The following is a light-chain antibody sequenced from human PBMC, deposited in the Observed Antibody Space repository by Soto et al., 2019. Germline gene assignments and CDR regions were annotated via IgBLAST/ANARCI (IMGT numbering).Light chain of an antibody. Sequence: PMTPSPYSVSASACGTVSITCRASQGINNWLAWYQQKPGKAPKLLIYAASTLQSGVPSRFSGSGSGTDFTLTISCLQSEDFAAYYCQQYYSYSLTFGGGTKVDIK. CDR3: QQYYSYSLT. CDR2: AAS. J-gene: IGKJ4*01. CDR1: QGINNW. V-gene: IGKV1-8*01.